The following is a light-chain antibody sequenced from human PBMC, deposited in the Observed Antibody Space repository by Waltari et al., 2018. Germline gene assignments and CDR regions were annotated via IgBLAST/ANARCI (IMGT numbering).Light chain of an antibody. CDR2: WAS. Sequence: DIVLTQSPDSLTVSLGERATNHCQSSQSVLYSSNNKNYLAWYQQKPGQPPKLLIYWASTRESGVPDRFSGSGSGTDFTLTISSLQAEDVAVYYCQQYYSTLPTFGPGTKVDIK. J-gene: IGKJ3*01. V-gene: IGKV4-1*01. CDR1: QSVLYSSNNKNY. CDR3: QQYYSTLPT.